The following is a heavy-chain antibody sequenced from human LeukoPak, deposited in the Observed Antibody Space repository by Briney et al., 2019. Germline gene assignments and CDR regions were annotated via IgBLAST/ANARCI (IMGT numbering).Heavy chain of an antibody. V-gene: IGHV4-59*11. J-gene: IGHJ4*02. Sequence: SETLSLTCTVSGGSISSHYWSWIRQPPGKGLEWIGYIYYSGSTNYNPSLKSRVTISVDTSKNQFSLKLSSVTAADTAVYYCARGIAAAGTIIDYWGQGTLVTVSS. D-gene: IGHD6-13*01. CDR1: GGSISSHY. CDR2: IYYSGST. CDR3: ARGIAAAGTIIDY.